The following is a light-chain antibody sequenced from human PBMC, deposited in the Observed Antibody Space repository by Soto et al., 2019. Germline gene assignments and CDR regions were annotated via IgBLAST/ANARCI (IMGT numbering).Light chain of an antibody. J-gene: IGLJ2*01. CDR1: SSNIGSGS. Sequence: QSVLTQPPSVSGTPGQRVTISCSGSSSNIGSGSVNWYQQLPGTAPKHLIFNNNQWPSGVPDRFSGSKSGTSASLAISGLQSEDEADYYCTAWDDSLEGPVFGGGTKVTVL. CDR2: NNN. CDR3: TAWDDSLEGPV. V-gene: IGLV1-44*01.